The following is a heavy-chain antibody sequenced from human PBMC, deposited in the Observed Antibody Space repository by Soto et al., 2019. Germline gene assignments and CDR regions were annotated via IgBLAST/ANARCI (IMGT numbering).Heavy chain of an antibody. Sequence: VESLKISCEASGYSFTSYWIAWVLQMPGKGLEWMGIIYPSDSDTRYSPSFQGQVTISVDKSISTAYLQWSSLKTSDTAMYYCARQLYSSSWYNWGQGTLVTVSS. V-gene: IGHV5-51*01. D-gene: IGHD6-13*01. CDR2: IYPSDSDT. J-gene: IGHJ4*02. CDR3: ARQLYSSSWYN. CDR1: GYSFTSYW.